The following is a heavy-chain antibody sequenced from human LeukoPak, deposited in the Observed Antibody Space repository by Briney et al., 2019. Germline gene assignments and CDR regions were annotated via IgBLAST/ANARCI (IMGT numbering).Heavy chain of an antibody. Sequence: PGGSLRLSCAASGFTFSRYHMNWVRQAPGKGLEWVSYISIISTTIYYADSVQGRFTIPRDDSKNSVYLQMNGLRTEDTAIYYCARTYERELDYWGQGTLVTVSS. CDR1: GFTFSRYH. D-gene: IGHD1-1*01. J-gene: IGHJ4*02. CDR3: ARTYERELDY. V-gene: IGHV3-48*01. CDR2: ISIISTTI.